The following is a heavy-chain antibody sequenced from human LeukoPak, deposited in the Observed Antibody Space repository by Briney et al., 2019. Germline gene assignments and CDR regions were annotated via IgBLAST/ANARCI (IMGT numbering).Heavy chain of an antibody. D-gene: IGHD3-3*01. CDR2: IYPGDSDT. J-gene: IGHJ6*02. V-gene: IGHV5-51*01. Sequence: GESLKISCKGSGYSFTSYWIGWVRQMPRKGLEWMGIIYPGDSDTRYSPSFQGQVTISADKSISTAYLQWSSLKASDTAMYYCARGYYDFWSGYYSNYYYGMDVWGQGTTVTVSS. CDR1: GYSFTSYW. CDR3: ARGYYDFWSGYYSNYYYGMDV.